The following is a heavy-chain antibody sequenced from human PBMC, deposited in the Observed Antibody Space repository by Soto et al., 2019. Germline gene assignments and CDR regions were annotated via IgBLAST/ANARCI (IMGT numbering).Heavy chain of an antibody. CDR3: AKTIAPAGPIDY. V-gene: IGHV3-30*18. CDR1: GFTFSSYG. J-gene: IGHJ4*02. CDR2: ISYDGSNK. D-gene: IGHD6-13*01. Sequence: QVQLVESGGGVVQPGRSLRLSCAASGFTFSSYGMHWVRQAPGKGLEWVAVISYDGSNKYYADSVKGRFTISRDNSKNTLYLQMNSLSAEDTAVYYCAKTIAPAGPIDYWGQGTLVTVSS.